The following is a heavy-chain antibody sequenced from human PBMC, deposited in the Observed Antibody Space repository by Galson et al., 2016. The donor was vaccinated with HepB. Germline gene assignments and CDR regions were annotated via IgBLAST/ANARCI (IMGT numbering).Heavy chain of an antibody. V-gene: IGHV2-70*01. CDR3: ARTYYDFWSGHAPFDI. J-gene: IGHJ2*01. Sequence: PALVKPTQTLTLTCTVSGFSLSTSGMCVSWIRQPPGKALEWLALIDWDDDKYYSTSLKTRLTISKDTSKNQVVLTMTNMDPVDTATYYCARTYYDFWSGHAPFDIWGRGTLVTVSS. CDR2: IDWDDDK. CDR1: GFSLSTSGMC. D-gene: IGHD3-3*01.